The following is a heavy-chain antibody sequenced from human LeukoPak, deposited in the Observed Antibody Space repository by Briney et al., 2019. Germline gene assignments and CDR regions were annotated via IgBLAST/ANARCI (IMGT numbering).Heavy chain of an antibody. D-gene: IGHD5-24*01. V-gene: IGHV4-34*01. J-gene: IGHJ4*02. Sequence: PSETLSLTCAVYGGSFSGYYWSWIRQPPGKGLEWIGEISHSGSTNYNPSLKSRVTISVDTSKNQFSLKLSSVTAADTAVYYCARVEEMATILDYWGQGTLVTVSS. CDR1: GGSFSGYY. CDR2: ISHSGST. CDR3: ARVEEMATILDY.